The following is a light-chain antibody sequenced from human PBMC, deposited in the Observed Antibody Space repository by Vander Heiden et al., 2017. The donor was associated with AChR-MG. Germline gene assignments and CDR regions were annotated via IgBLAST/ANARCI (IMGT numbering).Light chain of an antibody. Sequence: EIVLTQSPGNLSLSPGEGASLSCRASQPLSNIYLAWYQQKPGQAPRLLISGASSRATGIPDRFSGSGSGTDFTLTISRLEPEDFAVYYCQQYSRSQTFGQGTNVEIK. V-gene: IGKV3-20*01. CDR1: QPLSNIY. CDR3: QQYSRSQT. CDR2: GAS. J-gene: IGKJ1*01.